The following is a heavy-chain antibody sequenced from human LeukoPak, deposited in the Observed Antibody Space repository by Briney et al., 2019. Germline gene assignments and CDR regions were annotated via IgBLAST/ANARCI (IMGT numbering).Heavy chain of an antibody. Sequence: TAETLCLTCTVSGGSIGSYYWSWIRQPPGKGLEWIGYIYYSGSTNYNPSLKSRVTISVDTSKNQFSLKLSSVTAADTAVYYCARDRVYYFDYWGQGTLVSVSS. CDR3: ARDRVYYFDY. J-gene: IGHJ4*02. V-gene: IGHV4-59*01. CDR2: IYYSGST. D-gene: IGHD2-8*01. CDR1: GGSIGSYY.